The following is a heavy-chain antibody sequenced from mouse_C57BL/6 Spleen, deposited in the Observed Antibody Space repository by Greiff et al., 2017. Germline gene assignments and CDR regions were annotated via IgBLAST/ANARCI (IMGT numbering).Heavy chain of an antibody. CDR1: GFTFTDAW. CDR3: TRASWYFDV. V-gene: IGHV6-6*01. D-gene: IGHD6-1*01. Sequence: EVKVEESGGGLVQPGGSMKLSCAASGFTFTDAWMDWVRQPPEKGLEWVAEIRNKANNHATYYAESVKGRFTISRDASKSRVNLQMNSLRAEDTCIYYCTRASWYFDVWGTGTTVTVSS. J-gene: IGHJ1*03. CDR2: IRNKANNHAT.